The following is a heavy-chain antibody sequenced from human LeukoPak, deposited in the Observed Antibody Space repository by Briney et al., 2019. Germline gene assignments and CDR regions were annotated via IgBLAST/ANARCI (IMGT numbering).Heavy chain of an antibody. CDR3: ARDAVNMSFDY. CDR2: IYHSGST. Sequence: SETLSLTCAVSGGSISSGGYSWSWIRQPPGKGLEWIGYIYHSGSTYYNPSLKSRVTISVDRSKNQFSLKLSSVTAADTAVYYCARDAVNMSFDYWGQGALVTVSS. V-gene: IGHV4-30-2*01. J-gene: IGHJ4*02. D-gene: IGHD2/OR15-2a*01. CDR1: GGSISSGGYS.